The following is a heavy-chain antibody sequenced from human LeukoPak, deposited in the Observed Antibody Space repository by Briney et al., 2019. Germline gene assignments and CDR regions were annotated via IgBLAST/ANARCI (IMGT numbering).Heavy chain of an antibody. J-gene: IGHJ3*02. CDR2: IYYSGVT. V-gene: IGHV4-59*08. Sequence: PSETLSLTCTVSGDSISSYYWSWIRQPPGKGLEWIGYIYYSGVTDYNPSLKSRVTISVDTSKNQFSLKLRSVTAADTAVYYCARHVTISGPYDASDIWGQGTMVTVSP. D-gene: IGHD5-24*01. CDR3: ARHVTISGPYDASDI. CDR1: GDSISSYY.